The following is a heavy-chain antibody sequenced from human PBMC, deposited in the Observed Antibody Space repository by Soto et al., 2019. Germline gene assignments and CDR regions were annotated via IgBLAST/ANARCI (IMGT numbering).Heavy chain of an antibody. CDR3: ARANYYDSSGYLYYFDY. CDR2: IYYSGST. V-gene: IGHV4-61*01. CDR1: GGSVSSGSYY. Sequence: KPAETLSLTCTVSGGSVSSGSYYGSGIRQPPGKGLEWIGYIYYSGSTNYNPSLKSRVTISVDTSKNQFSLKLSSVTAADTAVYYCARANYYDSSGYLYYFDYWGQGTLVTVSS. J-gene: IGHJ4*02. D-gene: IGHD3-22*01.